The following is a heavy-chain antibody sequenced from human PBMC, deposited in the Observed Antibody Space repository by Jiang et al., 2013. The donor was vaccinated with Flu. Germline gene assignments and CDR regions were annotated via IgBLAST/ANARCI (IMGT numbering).Heavy chain of an antibody. Sequence: LQSGSELKRPGSSVKVSCKASGGTFANHDISWVRQVPGQGLEWVGGIVPLFGTPNYAQKFRSRVTISADGSTRTVYLEMTSLRPDDTAVYYCARGGALQAGAYGIWGPGTRVTVSS. CDR1: GGTFANHD. V-gene: IGHV1-69*01. CDR3: ARGGALQAGAYGI. CDR2: IVPLFGTP. J-gene: IGHJ3*02. D-gene: IGHD4-11*01.